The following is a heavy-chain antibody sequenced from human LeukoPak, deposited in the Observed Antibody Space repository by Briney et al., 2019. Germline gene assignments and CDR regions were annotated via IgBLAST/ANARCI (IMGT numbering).Heavy chain of an antibody. CDR2: IIPIFGTA. V-gene: IGHV1-69*13. D-gene: IGHD5-18*01. J-gene: IGHJ4*02. CDR1: GYTFTSCA. Sequence: GASVKVSCKASGYTFTSCAISWVRQAPGQGLEWMGGIIPIFGTANYAQKFQGRVTITADESTSTAYMELSSLRSEDTAVYYCAREGDSYGRGYYFDYWGQGTLITVSS. CDR3: AREGDSYGRGYYFDY.